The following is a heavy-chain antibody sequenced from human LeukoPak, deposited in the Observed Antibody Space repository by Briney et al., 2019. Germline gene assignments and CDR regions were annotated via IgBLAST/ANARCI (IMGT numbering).Heavy chain of an antibody. Sequence: ASVKVSCKASGYTFTGYYMHWVRQAPGQGLEWMGWINPNSGGTNYAQKFQGRVTMTRDTSISTAYMELSRLRSDDTAVYYCARDPFGEFPFDYWGQGTLVTVSS. D-gene: IGHD3-10*01. V-gene: IGHV1-2*02. CDR3: ARDPFGEFPFDY. CDR2: INPNSGGT. CDR1: GYTFTGYY. J-gene: IGHJ4*02.